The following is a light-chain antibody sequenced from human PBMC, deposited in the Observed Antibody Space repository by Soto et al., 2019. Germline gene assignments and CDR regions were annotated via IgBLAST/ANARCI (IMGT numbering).Light chain of an antibody. Sequence: QSVLTQPASVSVSPGQSITISCTGTSSDVGAYNYDSWYQQYPGEAPKVTIYDVSHRPAGVSNRFSGSKSGNTASLTISGLQTQDEADYYCSSYTSATTYVFGTGTKVTVL. V-gene: IGLV2-14*01. CDR3: SSYTSATTYV. CDR1: SSDVGAYNY. CDR2: DVS. J-gene: IGLJ1*01.